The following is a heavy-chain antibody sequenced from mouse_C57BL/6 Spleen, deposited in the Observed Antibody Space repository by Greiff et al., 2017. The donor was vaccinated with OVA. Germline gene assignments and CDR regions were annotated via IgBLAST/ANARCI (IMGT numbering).Heavy chain of an antibody. CDR2: IDPSDSET. CDR1: GYTFTSYW. D-gene: IGHD1-1*01. V-gene: IGHV1-52*01. CDR3: ARDYYGSSRGYFDV. Sequence: VQLQQPGAELVRPGSSVKLSCKASGYTFTSYWMHWVKQRPIQGLEWIGNIDPSDSETHYNQKFKDKATLTVDKSSSTAYMQLSSLTSEDSAVYYCARDYYGSSRGYFDVWGTGTTVTVSS. J-gene: IGHJ1*03.